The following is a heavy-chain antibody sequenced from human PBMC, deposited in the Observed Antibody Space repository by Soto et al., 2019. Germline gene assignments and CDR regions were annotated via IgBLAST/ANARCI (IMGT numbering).Heavy chain of an antibody. D-gene: IGHD3-3*01. Sequence: AVKVCCKASGCTFSSYAISWVRQAPGQGLEWMGGIIPIFGTANYAQKFQGRVTITADESTSTAYMELSSLRSEDTAVYYCASDFWSGYPPTDYYYGMDVWGQGTTVTVSS. CDR2: IIPIFGTA. CDR3: ASDFWSGYPPTDYYYGMDV. J-gene: IGHJ6*02. CDR1: GCTFSSYA. V-gene: IGHV1-69*13.